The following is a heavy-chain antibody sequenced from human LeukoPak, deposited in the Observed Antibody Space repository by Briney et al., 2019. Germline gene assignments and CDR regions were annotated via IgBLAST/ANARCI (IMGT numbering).Heavy chain of an antibody. CDR2: INPSGGST. V-gene: IGHV1-46*01. CDR1: GYTFTSYY. Sequence: ASVKVSCKASGYTFTSYYMHWVRQAPGQGLEWMGIINPSGGSTSYAQKFQGRVTMTRDTSTSTVYMELSSLRSEDTAVYYCARDPGRNYYGSHLGFDYWGQGTLVTVSS. J-gene: IGHJ4*02. D-gene: IGHD3-10*01. CDR3: ARDPGRNYYGSHLGFDY.